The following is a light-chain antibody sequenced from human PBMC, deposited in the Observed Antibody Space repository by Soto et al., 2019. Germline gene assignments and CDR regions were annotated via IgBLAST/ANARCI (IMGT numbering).Light chain of an antibody. CDR2: GAS. J-gene: IGKJ1*01. Sequence: EIVLTHSPGTLPLSPGERATLSCRASQSVSSSYLAWYQQKPGQAPRLLIYGASSRATGIPDRFSGSGSGTDFTLTISRLEPEDFAVYYCQQYGSSPQTFGQGTKVDI. V-gene: IGKV3-20*01. CDR3: QQYGSSPQT. CDR1: QSVSSSY.